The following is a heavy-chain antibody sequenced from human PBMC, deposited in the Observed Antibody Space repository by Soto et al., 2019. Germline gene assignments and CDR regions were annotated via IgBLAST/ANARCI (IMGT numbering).Heavy chain of an antibody. D-gene: IGHD3-10*01. CDR1: GFTFSSYA. CDR3: AKVVYYYGSGSYYYYYYGMDV. CDR2: ISGSGGST. Sequence: GGSLRLSCAASGFTFSSYAMSWVRQAPGKGLEWVSAISGSGGSTYYADSVKGRFTISRDNSKNTLYLQMNSLRAEETAVYYWAKVVYYYGSGSYYYYYYGMDVWGQGTTVTVSS. J-gene: IGHJ6*02. V-gene: IGHV3-23*01.